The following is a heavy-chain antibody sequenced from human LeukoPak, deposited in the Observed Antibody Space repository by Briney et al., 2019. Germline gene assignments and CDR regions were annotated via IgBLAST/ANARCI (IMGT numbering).Heavy chain of an antibody. CDR2: IYYSGST. CDR3: ARDRGWGSTRYYGMDV. CDR1: GGSISSSSYY. Sequence: PSETLSLTCTVSGGSISSSSYYWGWIRQPPGKGLEWIGSIYYSGSTHYNPSLKSRVTISVDTSKNQFSLKLSSVTAADTAVYYCARDRGWGSTRYYGMDVWGQGTTVTVSS. V-gene: IGHV4-39*07. D-gene: IGHD6-19*01. J-gene: IGHJ6*02.